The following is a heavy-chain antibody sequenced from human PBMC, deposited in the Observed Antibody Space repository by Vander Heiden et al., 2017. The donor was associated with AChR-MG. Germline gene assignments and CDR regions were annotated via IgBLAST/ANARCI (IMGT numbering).Heavy chain of an antibody. V-gene: IGHV1-8*01. CDR1: GYTLTSYD. Sequence: QVQLVQSGAEVKKPGASVKVSCQACGYTLTSYDINWVRQAAGQGLEWMGWMNPNSGNAGYAQKFQGRVTMTRNTTISTAYMGLSSLRSEDTAVYYCARGLYLRSGRTDYWGQGTLVTVSS. J-gene: IGHJ4*02. CDR3: ARGLYLRSGRTDY. CDR2: MNPNSGNA. D-gene: IGHD3-10*01.